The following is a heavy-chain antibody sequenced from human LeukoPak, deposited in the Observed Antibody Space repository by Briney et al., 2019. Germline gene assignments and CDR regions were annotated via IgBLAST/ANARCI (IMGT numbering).Heavy chain of an antibody. V-gene: IGHV4-59*01. CDR3: ARNGDDSSGYGGDWFDP. Sequence: SETPSLTCTVSGGSISSYYWSWIRQPPGHGLEWIWYIYYSGSTNYNPSLKSRVTISVDTSKNQFSLKLSSVTAADTAVYYCARNGDDSSGYGGDWFDPWGQGTLVTVSS. D-gene: IGHD3-22*01. CDR1: GGSISSYY. J-gene: IGHJ5*02. CDR2: IYYSGST.